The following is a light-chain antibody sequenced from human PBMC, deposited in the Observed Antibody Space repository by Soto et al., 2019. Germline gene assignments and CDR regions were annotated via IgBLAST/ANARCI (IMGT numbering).Light chain of an antibody. CDR2: GAS. J-gene: IGKJ1*01. CDR1: QSISSR. V-gene: IGKV1-5*01. Sequence: DIQMTQSPSTLSASVGDRVTITCRASQSISSRLAWYQQRPGKAPKLLIYGASGLQNGVPSRSTGSGSGTEFSLTISGLLPEDSGTYYCQQSSITPRSFGQGTKVDI. CDR3: QQSSITPRS.